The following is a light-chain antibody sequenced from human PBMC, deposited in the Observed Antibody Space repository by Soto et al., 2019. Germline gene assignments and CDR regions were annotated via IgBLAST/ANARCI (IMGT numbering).Light chain of an antibody. Sequence: QSVLTQPPSASGTPGQRVVISCSGGTSNIGTYTVNWYQQLPGTAPKVLIYGDNQRPSGVADRFSGSKSGTSASLAISGLQSEDEADYYCAAWDDSLNGVVFGRGTKLTVL. CDR3: AAWDDSLNGVV. V-gene: IGLV1-44*01. CDR1: TSNIGTYT. J-gene: IGLJ2*01. CDR2: GDN.